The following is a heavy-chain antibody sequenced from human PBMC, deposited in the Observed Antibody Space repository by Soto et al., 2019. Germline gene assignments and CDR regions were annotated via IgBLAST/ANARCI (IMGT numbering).Heavy chain of an antibody. J-gene: IGHJ4*02. D-gene: IGHD3-10*01. CDR1: GFTFSSYA. Sequence: GGSLRLSCAASGFTFSSYAMHWVRQAPGKGLEWVAVISYDGSNKYYADSVKGRFTISRDNSKNTLYLQMNSLRAEDTAVYYCAREMVRGVIITRIFDYWGQGTLVTVSS. CDR2: ISYDGSNK. CDR3: AREMVRGVIITRIFDY. V-gene: IGHV3-30-3*01.